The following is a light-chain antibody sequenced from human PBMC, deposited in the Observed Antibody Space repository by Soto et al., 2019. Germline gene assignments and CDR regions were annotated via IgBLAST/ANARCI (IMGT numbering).Light chain of an antibody. J-gene: IGLJ1*01. V-gene: IGLV2-14*03. CDR2: DVA. Sequence: QSALTQPASVSGSPGQSITISCTGTSSDVGAYNFVSWYQHYPDKAPKVVIYDVANRPSGVSYRFSASKSGNTASLTISGLQAEDEADYYCTSFTSSNTYVFGTGTKLTVL. CDR3: TSFTSSNTYV. CDR1: SSDVGAYNF.